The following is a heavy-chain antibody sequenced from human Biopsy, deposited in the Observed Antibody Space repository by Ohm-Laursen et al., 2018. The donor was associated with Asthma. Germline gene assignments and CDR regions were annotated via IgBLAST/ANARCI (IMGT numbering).Heavy chain of an antibody. J-gene: IGHJ3*02. CDR2: ISKDASTQ. V-gene: IGHV3-30*01. Sequence: SLRLSCAAPGFSFSNFAIHWVRQAPGKGLEWVGVISKDASTQDYADSAKGRFTMARDNSKNTLDLQMNSLREEDTAVYYCVRDGTDDAFDIWDQGTVVSVSS. CDR3: VRDGTDDAFDI. CDR1: GFSFSNFA. D-gene: IGHD1-1*01.